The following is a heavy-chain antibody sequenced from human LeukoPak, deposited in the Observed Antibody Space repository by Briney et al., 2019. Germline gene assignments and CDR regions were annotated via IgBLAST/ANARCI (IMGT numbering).Heavy chain of an antibody. D-gene: IGHD3-10*01. J-gene: IGHJ4*02. CDR2: INPSGGST. CDR3: ATYYGSGSSSSYFDY. Sequence: ASVKVSCKASGYTFTSYYMHWVRQAPGQGLEWMGIINPSGGSTSYAQKFQGRVTMTRDTSTSTVYMELSSLRSEDTAVYYCATYYGSGSSSSYFDYWGQGTLVTVSS. CDR1: GYTFTSYY. V-gene: IGHV1-46*01.